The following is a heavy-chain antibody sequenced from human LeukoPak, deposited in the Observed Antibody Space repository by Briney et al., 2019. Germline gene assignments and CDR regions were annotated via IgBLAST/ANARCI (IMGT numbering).Heavy chain of an antibody. V-gene: IGHV4-39*01. D-gene: IGHD5-12*01. J-gene: IGHJ3*02. CDR2: IYDGGST. CDR1: GASIGSTTYY. CDR3: ATHRRPGSGGYENAFEI. Sequence: NPSETLSLTCTVSGASIGSTTYYSDWFRQPPGKRLEWIGNIYDGGSTHYNPSLKSRLTMSVDTSKNHFSLRLNSVTAADTAIYYCATHRRPGSGGYENAFEIWGQGTMVTVSS.